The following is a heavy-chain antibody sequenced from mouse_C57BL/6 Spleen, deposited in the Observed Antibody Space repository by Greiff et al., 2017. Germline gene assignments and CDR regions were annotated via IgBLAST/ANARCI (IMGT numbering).Heavy chain of an antibody. D-gene: IGHD2-3*01. J-gene: IGHJ3*01. Sequence: QVQLKESGAELVKPGASVKMSCKASGYTFTTYPIEWMKQNHGKSLEWIGNFHPYNDDTKYNEKFKGKATLTVEKSSSTVYLELSRLTSDDSAVYYCARPGSLIYDGYYEAWFAYWGQGTLVTVSA. CDR2: FHPYNDDT. V-gene: IGHV1-47*01. CDR1: GYTFTTYP. CDR3: ARPGSLIYDGYYEAWFAY.